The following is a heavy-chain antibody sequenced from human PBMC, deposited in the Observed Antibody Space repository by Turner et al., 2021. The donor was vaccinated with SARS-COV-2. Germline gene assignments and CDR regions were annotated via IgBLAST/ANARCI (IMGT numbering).Heavy chain of an antibody. CDR2: INHSGST. J-gene: IGHJ4*02. Sequence: QVQLLLWDAGLLKPSETLSLTCAVYGGSFSGYYWSWIRQPPGKGLEWIGEINHSGSTNYNPSLKSRVTISVDTSKNQFSLKLSSVTAADTAVYYCARGSPQGWYVPVFDYWGQGTLVTVSS. CDR1: GGSFSGYY. CDR3: ARGSPQGWYVPVFDY. D-gene: IGHD6-19*01. V-gene: IGHV4-34*01.